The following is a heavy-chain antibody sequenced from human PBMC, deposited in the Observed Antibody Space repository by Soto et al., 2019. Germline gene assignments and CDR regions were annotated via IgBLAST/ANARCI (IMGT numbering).Heavy chain of an antibody. J-gene: IGHJ4*02. Sequence: SETLSLTCTVYGGSFSSFYWSWIRQSPGKGLEWIGEIHHSGTTNYNPSLKSRVTISVDTSKNQFSLELTSVTAADTALYYCASSGSTPPFDYWGQGTLVTVSS. D-gene: IGHD3-10*01. V-gene: IGHV4-34*01. CDR1: GGSFSSFY. CDR3: ASSGSTPPFDY. CDR2: IHHSGTT.